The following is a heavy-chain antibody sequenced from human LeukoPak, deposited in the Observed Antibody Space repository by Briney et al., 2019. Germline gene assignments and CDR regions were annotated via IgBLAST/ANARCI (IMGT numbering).Heavy chain of an antibody. D-gene: IGHD3-9*01. CDR2: IIPIFGTA. CDR3: ARSLREYDILTGYYARFDY. J-gene: IGHJ4*02. CDR1: GRPFSRYA. V-gene: IGHV1-69*13. Sequence: ASVKLSCKASGRPFSRYAISLVRQAPGQGLEWRGGIIPIFGTANFAQTFPGRVTITAAESTSTASLCLSSLRSWDTDLYYCARSLREYDILTGYYARFDYWGQGTLDSVSS.